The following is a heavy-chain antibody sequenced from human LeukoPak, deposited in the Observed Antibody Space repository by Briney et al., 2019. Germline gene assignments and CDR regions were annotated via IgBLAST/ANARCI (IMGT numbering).Heavy chain of an antibody. CDR1: GYTFTSYY. CDR2: INPSGGST. V-gene: IGHV1-46*01. D-gene: IGHD2-2*01. CDR3: AKFRLYCSSTSCYRNYYFDY. J-gene: IGHJ4*02. Sequence: ASVKVSCKASGYTFTSYYMHWVRQAPGQGLEWMGIINPSGGSTSYAQKFQGRVTMTRDMSTSTVYMELSSLRAEDTAVYYCAKFRLYCSSTSCYRNYYFDYWGQGTLVTVSS.